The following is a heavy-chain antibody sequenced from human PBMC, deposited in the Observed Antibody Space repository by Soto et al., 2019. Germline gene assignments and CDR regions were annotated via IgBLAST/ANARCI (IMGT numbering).Heavy chain of an antibody. CDR3: AKGYYDFWSGYQPSFDY. CDR1: GFTFSSYA. D-gene: IGHD3-3*01. Sequence: GGSLRLSCAASGFTFSSYAMSRVRQAPGKGLEWVSAISGSGGSTYYADSVKGRFTISRDNSKNTLYLQMNSLRAEDTAVYYCAKGYYDFWSGYQPSFDYWGQGTLVTVSS. V-gene: IGHV3-23*01. CDR2: ISGSGGST. J-gene: IGHJ4*02.